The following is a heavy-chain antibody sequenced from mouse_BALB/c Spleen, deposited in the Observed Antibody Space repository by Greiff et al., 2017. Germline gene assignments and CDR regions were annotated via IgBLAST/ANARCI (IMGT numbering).Heavy chain of an antibody. CDR3: ARSDHWYFDV. CDR1: GYTFTSYT. Sequence: VQLQQSAAELARPGASVKMSCKASGYTFTSYTMHWVKQRPGQGLEWIGYINPSSGYTEYNQKFKDKTTLTADKSSSTAYMHLSSLTSEDSAVYYCARSDHWYFDVWGAGTTVTVSS. V-gene: IGHV1-4*02. J-gene: IGHJ1*01. CDR2: INPSSGYT.